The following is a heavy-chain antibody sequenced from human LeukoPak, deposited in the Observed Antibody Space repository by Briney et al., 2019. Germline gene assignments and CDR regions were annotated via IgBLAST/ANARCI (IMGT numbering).Heavy chain of an antibody. J-gene: IGHJ4*02. CDR2: INPNSGGT. D-gene: IGHD5-24*01. V-gene: IGHV1-2*02. CDR1: GFTFTGYY. CDR3: ARVRWYSRLFDY. Sequence: ASVKVSCKASGFTFTGYYIHWVRQAPGQGLEWMGWINPNSGGTNYAQKFQGRVTMTRDTSISTAYMELSRLRSDDTAVYYCARVRWYSRLFDYWGQGTLVTVSS.